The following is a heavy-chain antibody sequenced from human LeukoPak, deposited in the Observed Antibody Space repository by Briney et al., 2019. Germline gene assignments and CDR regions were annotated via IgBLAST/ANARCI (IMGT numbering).Heavy chain of an antibody. J-gene: IGHJ5*02. CDR1: GFTFSSNE. D-gene: IGHD3-3*01. Sequence: GGSLRLSCAASGFTFSSNEMNWVRQTPGKGLEWVSYISSSGNTIYYADSVKGRFTISRDNAKNSLYLQMNSLRAEDTAVYYCARGFYMAPWGQGTLVTVSS. CDR2: ISSSGNTI. CDR3: ARGFYMAP. V-gene: IGHV3-48*03.